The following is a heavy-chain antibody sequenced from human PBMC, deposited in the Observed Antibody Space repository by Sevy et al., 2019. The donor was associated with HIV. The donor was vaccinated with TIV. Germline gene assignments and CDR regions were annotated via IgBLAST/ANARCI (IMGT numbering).Heavy chain of an antibody. CDR3: AKALIAMPGTGFFQH. CDR1: GFTVNDNH. J-gene: IGHJ1*01. CDR2: IYSGDRT. V-gene: IGHV3-66*02. Sequence: GGSLRLSCAVSGFTVNDNHMSWVRQAPGKGLEWVSVIYSGDRTDYADSVKGRFTITRDNSKNTLYLQMNSLRSEDTAVYYCAKALIAMPGTGFFQHWGQGTLVTVSS. D-gene: IGHD6-19*01.